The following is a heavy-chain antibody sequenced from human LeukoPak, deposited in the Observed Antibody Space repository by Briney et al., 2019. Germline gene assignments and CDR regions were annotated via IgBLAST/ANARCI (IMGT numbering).Heavy chain of an antibody. J-gene: IGHJ4*02. CDR3: ARDPQIFGFDSSGYTDY. D-gene: IGHD3-22*01. V-gene: IGHV3-48*04. Sequence: PGGSLRLSCAASGFTFSTYSMNWVRQAPGKGLEWVSYISSSGSTIYYADSVKGRFTISRDNAKNSLYLQMNSLRAEDTAVYYCARDPQIFGFDSSGYTDYWGQGTLVTVSS. CDR1: GFTFSTYS. CDR2: ISSSGSTI.